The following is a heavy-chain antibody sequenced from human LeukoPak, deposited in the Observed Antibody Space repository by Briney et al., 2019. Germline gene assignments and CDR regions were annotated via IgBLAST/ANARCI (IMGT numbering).Heavy chain of an antibody. D-gene: IGHD3-9*01. CDR1: GFTFSSYT. CDR3: ARGPHFDWSRTVGNWFDP. Sequence: GGSLRLSCAVSGFTFSSYTINWVRQAPGKGLEWVSSISSSSSYIYYADSVKGRFTISRDNAKNTLYLQMNSLRAEDTAVYYCARGPHFDWSRTVGNWFDPWGQGTLVTVSS. V-gene: IGHV3-21*01. J-gene: IGHJ5*02. CDR2: ISSSSSYI.